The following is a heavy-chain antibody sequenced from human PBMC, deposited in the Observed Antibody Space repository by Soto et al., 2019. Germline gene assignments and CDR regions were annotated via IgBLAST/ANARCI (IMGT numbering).Heavy chain of an antibody. CDR1: GFSASDYC. V-gene: IGHV3-7*03. CDR3: ARGGELSLLPLDY. D-gene: IGHD2-15*01. Sequence: XGALSLSCAASGFSASDYCMSWVRQAPGRGLEWVAHIIQDGRAIYYVDSVRGRFTISRDSAGNSVFLEMHRLRVEDTAVYYCARGGELSLLPLDYWGLGTLVTVSS. CDR2: IIQDGRAI. J-gene: IGHJ4*02.